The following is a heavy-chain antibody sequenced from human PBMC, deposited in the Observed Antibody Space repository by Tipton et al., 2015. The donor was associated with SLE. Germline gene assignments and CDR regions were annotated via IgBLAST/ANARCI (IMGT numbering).Heavy chain of an antibody. D-gene: IGHD2-2*02. Sequence: LRLSCTVAGDSMDNYYWTRIRQPPGKGLEWIGTIYYSGNTYNNPSLKSRLSISLDKSKNQFSLKLSSVIAADTAVYFCARDGKPGIPYKYYAMDVWGQGSTVTVSS. CDR1: GDSMDNYY. CDR3: ARDGKPGIPYKYYAMDV. J-gene: IGHJ6*02. V-gene: IGHV4-59*01. CDR2: IYYSGNT.